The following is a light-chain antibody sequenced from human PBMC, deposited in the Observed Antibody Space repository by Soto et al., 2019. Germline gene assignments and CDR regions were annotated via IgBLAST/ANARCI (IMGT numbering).Light chain of an antibody. CDR2: DAS. J-gene: IGKJ4*01. CDR3: QQYDNLPLT. CDR1: QDISKY. Sequence: DIHMTQSPSSLSASVGDRVTITCQASQDISKYLNWYQQKPGKAPKLLIYDASNFETGVPSRFSGSGSGTDFTFTISSLQPEDIATYYCQQYDNLPLTFGGGTKVDSK. V-gene: IGKV1-33*01.